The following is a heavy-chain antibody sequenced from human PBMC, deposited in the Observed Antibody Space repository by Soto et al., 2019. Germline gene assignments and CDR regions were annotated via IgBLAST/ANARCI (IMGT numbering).Heavy chain of an antibody. CDR1: GYTFTGYY. D-gene: IGHD3-3*01. J-gene: IGHJ6*02. CDR3: AGHGGVLRFLEWYPPPYYYYGMDV. V-gene: IGHV1-2*02. CDR2: INPNSGGT. Sequence: ASVKVSCKASGYTFTGYYMHWVRQAPGQGLEWMGWINPNSGGTNYAQKFQGRVTMTRDTSISTAYMELSRLRSDDTAVYYCAGHGGVLRFLEWYPPPYYYYGMDVWGQGPTGTVSS.